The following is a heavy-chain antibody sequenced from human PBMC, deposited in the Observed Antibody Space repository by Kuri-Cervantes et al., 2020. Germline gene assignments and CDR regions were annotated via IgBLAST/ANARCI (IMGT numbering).Heavy chain of an antibody. CDR3: ARDQGFRGSSGYLYYFDY. CDR1: GYTFTSYD. V-gene: IGHV1-46*01. J-gene: IGHJ4*02. CDR2: INPSGGST. D-gene: IGHD3-22*01. Sequence: ASVKVSCKASGYTFTSYDINWVRQAPGQGLEWMGIINPSGGSTNYAQKFQGRVTITADESTSTAYMELSSLRSEDTAVYYCARDQGFRGSSGYLYYFDYWGQGTLVTVSS.